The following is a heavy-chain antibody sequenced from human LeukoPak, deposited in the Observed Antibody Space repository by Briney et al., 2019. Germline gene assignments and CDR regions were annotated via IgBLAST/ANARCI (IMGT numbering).Heavy chain of an antibody. CDR1: GYTFTSYA. CDR2: INAGNGNT. V-gene: IGHV1-3*01. J-gene: IGHJ6*02. Sequence: ASVKVSCKASGYTFTSYAMHWVRQAPRQRLEWMGWINAGNGNTKYSQKFQGRVTITRDTSASTAYMELSSLRSEDTAVYYCARAYCSSTSCYYYYGMDVWGQGTTVTVSS. D-gene: IGHD2-2*01. CDR3: ARAYCSSTSCYYYYGMDV.